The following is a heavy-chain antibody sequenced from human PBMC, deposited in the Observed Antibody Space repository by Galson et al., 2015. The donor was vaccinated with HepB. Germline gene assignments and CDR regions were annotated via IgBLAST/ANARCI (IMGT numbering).Heavy chain of an antibody. J-gene: IGHJ4*02. CDR3: GKVAILGAIPHYFDY. CDR1: GFIFRHHA. D-gene: IGHD3-16*01. V-gene: IGHV3-23*01. Sequence: SLRLSCAGSGFIFRHHAMAWIRQAPGKGLEWVSGINGRGSTRSYSDAVKGRFSISGDNSKDTVFLQMDNLRAEDTAIYYCGKVAILGAIPHYFDYWGQGTLVSVSS. CDR2: INGRGSTR.